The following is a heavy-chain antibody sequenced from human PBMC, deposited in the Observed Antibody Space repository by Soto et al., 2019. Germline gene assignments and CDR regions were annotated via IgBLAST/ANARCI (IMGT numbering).Heavy chain of an antibody. J-gene: IGHJ6*02. Sequence: SLRLSCVASGFTFSSYGMHWVRQAPGKGLEWVAVISFDGSNEYYADSVKGRFTVSRDSSENTLSLQMNSLRPEDTAVYYCAKDLTSYCTNGFCHPTDGGQYYYGMDVWGQGTTVTVSS. D-gene: IGHD2-8*01. V-gene: IGHV3-30*18. CDR2: ISFDGSNE. CDR1: GFTFSSYG. CDR3: AKDLTSYCTNGFCHPTDGGQYYYGMDV.